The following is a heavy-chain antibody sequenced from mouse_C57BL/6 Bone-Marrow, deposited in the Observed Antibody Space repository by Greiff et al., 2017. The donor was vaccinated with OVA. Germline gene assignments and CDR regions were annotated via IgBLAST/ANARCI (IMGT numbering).Heavy chain of an antibody. V-gene: IGHV2-5*01. D-gene: IGHD2-4*01. Sequence: VKLMESGPGLVQPSQSLSITCTVSGFSLTSYGVHWVRQSPGKGLEWLGVIWRGGSTDYNAAFMSRLSITKDNSKSQVFFKMNSLQADDTAIYYCAKRGIYYDYGYAMDYWGQGTSVTVSS. CDR2: IWRGGST. J-gene: IGHJ4*01. CDR1: GFSLTSYG. CDR3: AKRGIYYDYGYAMDY.